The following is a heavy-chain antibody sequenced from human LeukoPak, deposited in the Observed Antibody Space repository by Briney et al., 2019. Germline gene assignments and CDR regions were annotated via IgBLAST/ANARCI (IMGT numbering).Heavy chain of an antibody. V-gene: IGHV1-69*13. CDR3: VRVRDGYNDAYDI. CDR1: GGTFSTYA. D-gene: IGHD5-24*01. CDR2: IIPIFRSA. Sequence: ASVKVSCKASGGTFSTYAISWVRQAPGQGLEWMGEIIPIFRSATYAQKFQGRVTITADESTTTAFMELSSLRSDDTAVYYCVRVRDGYNDAYDIWGQGTTVTVTS. J-gene: IGHJ3*02.